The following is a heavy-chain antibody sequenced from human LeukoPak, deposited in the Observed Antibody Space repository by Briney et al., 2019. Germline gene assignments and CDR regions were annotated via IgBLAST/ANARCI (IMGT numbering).Heavy chain of an antibody. CDR2: ISGTDGTK. D-gene: IGHD5-24*01. Sequence: GGSLRLSCAASGFTFSNYAMNWVRQVPGKGLEWVSGISGTDGTKYDAESVRGRFTVSRDNSKNTLYLQMSSLRAEDTAIYYCAKDRGFTLRDGGMFDSWGQGTLVTVSS. J-gene: IGHJ4*02. V-gene: IGHV3-23*01. CDR1: GFTFSNYA. CDR3: AKDRGFTLRDGGMFDS.